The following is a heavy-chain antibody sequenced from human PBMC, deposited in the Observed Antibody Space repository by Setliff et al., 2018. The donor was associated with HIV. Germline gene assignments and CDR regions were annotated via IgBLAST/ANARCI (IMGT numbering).Heavy chain of an antibody. J-gene: IGHJ4*01. V-gene: IGHV4-34*01. CDR3: ARGVSGDIAVVPGALEARFFDF. D-gene: IGHD2-2*01. CDR2: INHSGNT. CDR1: GGSFSGYY. Sequence: SETLSLTCAVYGGSFSGYYWSWIRQPPGKGLEWIGDINHSGNTNYNPSLKRRITMSVDTSKNQFSLKMSSLTAADRAVYFCARGVSGDIAVVPGALEARFFDFWGQGSLVTVSS.